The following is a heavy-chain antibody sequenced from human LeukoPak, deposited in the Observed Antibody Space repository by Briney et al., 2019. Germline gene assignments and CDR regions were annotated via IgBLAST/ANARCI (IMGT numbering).Heavy chain of an antibody. CDR3: AKGRNDSRSGRDFQH. Sequence: PGGSLRLSCAASGFTFSSYAMSWVRQAPGKGLEWVSAISGSGGSTYYADSVKGRFTISRDNSKNTLYLQMNSLRAEDTAVYYCAKGRNDSRSGRDFQHWGQGTLVTVSS. CDR2: ISGSGGST. J-gene: IGHJ1*01. CDR1: GFTFSSYA. V-gene: IGHV3-23*01. D-gene: IGHD3-22*01.